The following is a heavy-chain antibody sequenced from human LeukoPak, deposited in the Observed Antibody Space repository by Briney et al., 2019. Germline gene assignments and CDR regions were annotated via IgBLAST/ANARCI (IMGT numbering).Heavy chain of an antibody. CDR2: INHSGST. V-gene: IGHV4-34*01. J-gene: IGHJ4*02. Sequence: SETLSLTCAVYGGSFSGYYWSWIRQPPGKGLEWIGEINHSGSTNYNPSLKSRVTISVDTSKNQFSLKLSSVTAADTAVYYCARAPIVGARRDFDYWGQGTLVTVSS. D-gene: IGHD1-26*01. CDR1: GGSFSGYY. CDR3: ARAPIVGARRDFDY.